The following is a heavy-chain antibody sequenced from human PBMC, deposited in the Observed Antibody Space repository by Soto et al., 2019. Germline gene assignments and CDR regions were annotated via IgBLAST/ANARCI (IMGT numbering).Heavy chain of an antibody. D-gene: IGHD3-10*01. CDR2: IYYSGST. CDR3: ARHDMVRGVIGRSVDY. V-gene: IGHV4-39*01. Sequence: QLQLQESGPGLVKPSETLSLTCTVSGGSISSSSYYWGWIRQPPGKGLEWIGSIYYSGSTYYNPSLKSRVTISVDTSKNQFSLKLSSVTAADTAVYYCARHDMVRGVIGRSVDYWGQGTLVTVSS. CDR1: GGSISSSSYY. J-gene: IGHJ4*02.